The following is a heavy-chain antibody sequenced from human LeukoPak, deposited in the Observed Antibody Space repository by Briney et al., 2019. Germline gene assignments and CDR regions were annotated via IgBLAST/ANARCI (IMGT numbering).Heavy chain of an antibody. CDR3: ARSLSGLYSSSWYYFDY. CDR1: GFTVSSNY. D-gene: IGHD6-13*01. J-gene: IGHJ4*02. Sequence: GGSLRLSCAASGFTVSSNYMSWVRQAPGKGLEWVSVIYSGGSTYYADYVKGRFTISRDNSKNTLYLQMNSLRAEDTAVYYCARSLSGLYSSSWYYFDYWGQGTLVTVSS. CDR2: IYSGGST. V-gene: IGHV3-53*01.